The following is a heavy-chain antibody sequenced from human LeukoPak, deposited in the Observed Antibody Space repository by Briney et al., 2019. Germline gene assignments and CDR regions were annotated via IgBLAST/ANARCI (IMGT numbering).Heavy chain of an antibody. D-gene: IGHD2-2*01. J-gene: IGHJ6*02. CDR2: IYYSGST. CDR3: ARQDVVVITAATYYYGMDV. Sequence: SETLSLTCTVSGGSISSYYWNWIRQPPGKGLEWIGYIYYSGSTNYNPSLKSRVTISGDTSKNQFSLKLSSVTAADTAVYYCARQDVVVITAATYYYGMDVWGQGTTVTVSS. V-gene: IGHV4-59*08. CDR1: GGSISSYY.